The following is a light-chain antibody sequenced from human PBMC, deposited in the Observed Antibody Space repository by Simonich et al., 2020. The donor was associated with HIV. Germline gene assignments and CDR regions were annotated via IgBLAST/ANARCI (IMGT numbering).Light chain of an antibody. Sequence: DIVMTQSPDSLAVSLGERAAINCKSGQSVLYSSNYKNYLAWYPKKPGQPPKLLIYWASARESGVPDRFSGSGSGTDFTLTISSLQAEDVAVYYCQQYYSTPRTFGQGTKVEIK. CDR2: WAS. J-gene: IGKJ1*01. CDR3: QQYYSTPRT. CDR1: QSVLYSSNYKNY. V-gene: IGKV4-1*01.